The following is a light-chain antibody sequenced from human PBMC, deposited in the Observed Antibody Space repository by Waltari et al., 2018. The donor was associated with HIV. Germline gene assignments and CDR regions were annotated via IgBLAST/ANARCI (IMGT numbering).Light chain of an antibody. CDR1: QTVSTY. J-gene: IGKJ3*01. CDR2: VAS. V-gene: IGKV1-39*01. Sequence: DIQVTQSPSSLSASVGDRVTIACRTSQTVSTYVNWYQQKEGEAPKLLISVASALQSGVPSRFSGSGSGTDFTLSISSLEPEDSATYYCLQSYSSPLSFGPGTRVDIK. CDR3: LQSYSSPLS.